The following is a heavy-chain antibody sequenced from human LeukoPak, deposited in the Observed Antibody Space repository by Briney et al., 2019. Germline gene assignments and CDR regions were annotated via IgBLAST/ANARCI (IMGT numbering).Heavy chain of an antibody. CDR3: AKDLLRSTDP. CDR2: ISWDGGST. D-gene: IGHD2-15*01. Sequence: PGGSLRLSXAASGFTFDDYAMHWVCQAPGKGLEWVSLISWDGGSTYYADSVKGRFTISRDNSKNSLYLQMNSLRAEDTALYYCAKDLLRSTDPWGQGTLVTVSS. CDR1: GFTFDDYA. V-gene: IGHV3-43D*04. J-gene: IGHJ5*02.